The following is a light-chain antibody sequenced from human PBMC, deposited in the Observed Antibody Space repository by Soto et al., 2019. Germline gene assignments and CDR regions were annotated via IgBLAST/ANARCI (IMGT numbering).Light chain of an antibody. CDR1: SSDVGDYDF. V-gene: IGLV2-14*01. J-gene: IGLJ1*01. Sequence: QSVLTQPASVSGSPGQSITISCTGASSDVGDYDFVSWYLQHPGKVPKLIIYEVTKPPSGVSDRFSGSKSGNTASLTISGLQAEDEADYYCSSYTSSSTPLVFGTGTKVTVL. CDR3: SSYTSSSTPLV. CDR2: EVT.